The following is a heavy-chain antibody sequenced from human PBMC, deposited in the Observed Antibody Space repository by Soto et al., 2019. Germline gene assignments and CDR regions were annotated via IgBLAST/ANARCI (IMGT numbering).Heavy chain of an antibody. V-gene: IGHV1-69*01. CDR3: ARLSRPNYDDTSGFFKDNWFDP. D-gene: IGHD3-22*01. J-gene: IGHJ5*02. CDR2: IIPIVETP. Sequence: QVQLVQSGAEVKKPGSSMKVSCKASGGTFNSYDINWVRQAPGQGLEWMGGIIPIVETPKYAQKFQGRVTITADEATNQAYMELSSLRSEDTAMYYCARLSRPNYDDTSGFFKDNWFDPWGQGTLVTVSS. CDR1: GGTFNSYD.